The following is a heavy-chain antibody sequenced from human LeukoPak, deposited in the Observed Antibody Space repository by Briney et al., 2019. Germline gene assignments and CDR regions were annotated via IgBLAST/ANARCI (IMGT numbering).Heavy chain of an antibody. V-gene: IGHV4-4*02. CDR3: ARDIGYEDYCSGGSCYANWFDP. Sequence: SGTLSLTCAVSGGSISSSNWWSWVRQPPGKGLEWIGEIYHSGSTNYNPSLKSRVTISVDKSKNQFSLKLSSVTAADTAVYYCARDIGYEDYCSGGSCYANWFDPWGQGTLVTVSS. CDR2: IYHSGST. J-gene: IGHJ5*02. CDR1: GGSISSSNW. D-gene: IGHD2-15*01.